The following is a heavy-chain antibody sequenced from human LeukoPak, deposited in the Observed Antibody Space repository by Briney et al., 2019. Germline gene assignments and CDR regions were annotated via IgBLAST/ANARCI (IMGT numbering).Heavy chain of an antibody. CDR3: AQGLASGDS. CDR2: MNHNSGNP. D-gene: IGHD2-15*01. J-gene: IGHJ5*01. CDR1: GYIFSDFD. Sequence: APVKSSCKAYGYIFSDFDIHWVRQASGHRLESVAWMNHNSGNPAYAQEFQGRATVSGIISISPPYLELRSVKPEDTAEHHCAQGLASGDSWGQGTLVSVSS. V-gene: IGHV1-8*03.